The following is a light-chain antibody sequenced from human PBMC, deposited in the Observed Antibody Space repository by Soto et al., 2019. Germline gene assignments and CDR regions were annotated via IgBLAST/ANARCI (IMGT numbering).Light chain of an antibody. V-gene: IGLV1-40*01. CDR2: GNS. CDR3: QSYDTSLRGGV. Sequence: QSVLTQPPSVSGAPGQRATISCTGSSSNIGAGFDVHWYRQLPGTSPKLLIFGNSNRPSGVPDRFSGARSGTSASLAITGLQAEDEADYYCQSYDTSLRGGVFGGGTKLTVL. J-gene: IGLJ3*02. CDR1: SSNIGAGFD.